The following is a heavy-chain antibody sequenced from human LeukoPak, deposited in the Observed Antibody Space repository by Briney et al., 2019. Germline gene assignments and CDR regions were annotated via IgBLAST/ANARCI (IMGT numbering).Heavy chain of an antibody. CDR2: ISWNSGSI. D-gene: IGHD6-13*01. V-gene: IGHV3-9*03. CDR1: GFTFDDYA. Sequence: GGSLRLSCAASGFTFDDYAMHWVRQAPGKGLEWVSGISWNSGSIGYADSVKGRFTISRDNAKNSLYLQMNSLRAEDMALYYCAKGPEKQQLVPPDYWGQGTLVTVSS. J-gene: IGHJ4*02. CDR3: AKGPEKQQLVPPDY.